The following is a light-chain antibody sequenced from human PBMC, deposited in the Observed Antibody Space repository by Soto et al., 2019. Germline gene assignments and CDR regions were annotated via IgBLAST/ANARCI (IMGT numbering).Light chain of an antibody. J-gene: IGKJ3*01. V-gene: IGKV1-33*01. Sequence: DIQTPQSPTSLSASVGDRVTITCQASQDITNHLNWYQQKPGKAPELLIYEASNLETGVPSRFSGGGSGTHFTLTISSLQPEDIATYYCQQYGPYLLTFGPGTKVH. CDR1: QDITNH. CDR3: QQYGPYLLT. CDR2: EAS.